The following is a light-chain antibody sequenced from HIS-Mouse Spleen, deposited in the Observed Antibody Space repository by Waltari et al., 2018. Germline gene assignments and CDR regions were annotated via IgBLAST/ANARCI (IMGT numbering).Light chain of an antibody. CDR1: SSDVGSYNL. J-gene: IGLJ3*02. Sequence: QSALTQPASVSGSPGQSITIPCTGTSSDVGSYNLFSWYQQPPGKAPNLMIYEGSKRPSGVSNRFSGSKSGNTASLTISGLQAEDEADYYCCSYAGSSTYWVFGGGTKLTVL. V-gene: IGLV2-23*01. CDR2: EGS. CDR3: CSYAGSSTYWV.